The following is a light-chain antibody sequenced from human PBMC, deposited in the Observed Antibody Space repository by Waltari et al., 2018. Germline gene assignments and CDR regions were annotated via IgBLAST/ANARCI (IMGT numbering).Light chain of an antibody. CDR3: CSYAANYTPNWV. J-gene: IGLJ3*02. CDR2: HVN. V-gene: IGLV2-11*01. Sequence: QSALTQPRSVSGSPGQSVTISCTGSRSDIGAYKYVSWYQQHPGKAPRLIIYHVNKRPSGVTDRFVGSKSGNDASLTISGLQADDEADYSCCSYAANYTPNWVFGGGTKLTVL. CDR1: RSDIGAYKY.